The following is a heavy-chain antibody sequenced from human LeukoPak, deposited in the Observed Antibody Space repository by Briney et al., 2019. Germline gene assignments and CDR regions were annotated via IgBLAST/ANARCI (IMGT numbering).Heavy chain of an antibody. CDR3: AKAASLLQWFGEGSGYFDL. D-gene: IGHD3-10*01. CDR2: ISASGGSS. CDR1: GIIFTSYA. J-gene: IGHJ4*02. Sequence: GRSLRPSCAASGIIFTSYAMSWGRQAPGKGLGWGSVISASGGSSYYANSVKGRSTISRHNSKNTVSLEMNSLRAEDTAVYYCAKAASLLQWFGEGSGYFDLWGQGNPVTVSS. V-gene: IGHV3-23*01.